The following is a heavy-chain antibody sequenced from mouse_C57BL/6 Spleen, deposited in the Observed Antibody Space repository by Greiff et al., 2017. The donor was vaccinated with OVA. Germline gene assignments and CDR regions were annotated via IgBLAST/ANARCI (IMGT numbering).Heavy chain of an antibody. CDR3: ARHGSSYAMDY. V-gene: IGHV1-69*01. Sequence: VQLQQPGAELVMPGASVKLSCKASGYTFTSYWMHWVKQRPGQGLEWIGEIDPSDSYTNYNQKFKGKSTLTVDKSSSTAYMQLSSLTSEDSAVYYCARHGSSYAMDYWGQGTSVTVSS. CDR1: GYTFTSYW. J-gene: IGHJ4*01. D-gene: IGHD1-1*01. CDR2: IDPSDSYT.